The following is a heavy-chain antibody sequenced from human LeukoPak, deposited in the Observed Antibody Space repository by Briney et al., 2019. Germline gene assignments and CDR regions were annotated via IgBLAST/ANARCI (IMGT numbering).Heavy chain of an antibody. V-gene: IGHV3-23*01. CDR1: GFTFSSYA. Sequence: GGSLRLSCAASGFTFSSYAMNWVRQAPGQGLQWVSGINDLGATFYADSVKGRFTISRDNSKNTLYLQMNSLRAEDTAVYYCSKDHCTTTRCIAGFHFWGQGTLVTVSS. CDR3: SKDHCTTTRCIAGFHF. J-gene: IGHJ4*02. D-gene: IGHD2-2*01. CDR2: INDLGAT.